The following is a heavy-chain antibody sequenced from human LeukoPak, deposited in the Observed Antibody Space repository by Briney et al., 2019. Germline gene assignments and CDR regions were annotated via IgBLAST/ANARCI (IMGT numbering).Heavy chain of an antibody. J-gene: IGHJ6*02. CDR1: GFTFDDYA. D-gene: IGHD6-13*01. Sequence: PGGSLRLSCAASGFTFDDYAMHWVRQAPGKGLEWVSLISGDGGSTYYADSVKGRFTISRDNSKNSLYLQMNSLRTEDTALYYCAKVGSPYYYYYGMDVWGQGTTVTVSS. V-gene: IGHV3-43*02. CDR3: AKVGSPYYYYYGMDV. CDR2: ISGDGGST.